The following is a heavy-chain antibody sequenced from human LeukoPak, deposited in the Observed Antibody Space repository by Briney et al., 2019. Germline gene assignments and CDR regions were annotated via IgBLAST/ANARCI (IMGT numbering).Heavy chain of an antibody. D-gene: IGHD2-15*01. CDR1: GGSITSSPYY. V-gene: IGHV4-39*01. CDR2: IYYSGTT. CDR3: ARLSSVTYCSGGSCSRGGYDY. J-gene: IGHJ4*02. Sequence: SETLSLTCTVSGGSITSSPYYWGWIRPAPGKALEWVAYIYYSGTTAYNPSLRSRVTIYVYTPKNQFSLELASVTAADTAVYYCARLSSVTYCSGGSCSRGGYDYWGQGTLVTVSS.